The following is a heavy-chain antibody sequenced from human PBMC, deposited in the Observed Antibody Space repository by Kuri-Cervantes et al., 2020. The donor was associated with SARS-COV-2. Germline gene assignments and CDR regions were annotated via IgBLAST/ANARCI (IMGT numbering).Heavy chain of an antibody. V-gene: IGHV3-30*09. D-gene: IGHD3-16*01. Sequence: GGSLRLSCEASGFPFTGYCIHWVRQAPGKGLEWVAAVSYDGSGKYYTDSVKGRFAISRDNSKDTVYLQMNSLTAADTAVYHCARDDYVWGSLGLDFWGQGTMVTVSS. CDR2: VSYDGSGK. CDR3: ARDDYVWGSLGLDF. J-gene: IGHJ3*01. CDR1: GFPFTGYC.